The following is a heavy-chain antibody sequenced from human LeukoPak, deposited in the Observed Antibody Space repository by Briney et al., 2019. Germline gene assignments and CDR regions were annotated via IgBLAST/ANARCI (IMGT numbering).Heavy chain of an antibody. CDR2: ISGSGGST. J-gene: IGHJ4*02. CDR1: GYTFSSYA. D-gene: IGHD3-9*01. V-gene: IGHV3-23*01. Sequence: GGSLRLSCAASGYTFSSYAMSWVRQAPGKGLEWVSAISGSGGSTYYADSVKGRFTISRDNSKNTLYLQMNSLRAEDTAVYYCAKDEENYYDILTGSPPFYWGQGTLVTVSS. CDR3: AKDEENYYDILTGSPPFY.